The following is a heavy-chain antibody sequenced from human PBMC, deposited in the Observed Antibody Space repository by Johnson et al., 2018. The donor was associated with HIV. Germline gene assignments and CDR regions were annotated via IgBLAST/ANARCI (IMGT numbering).Heavy chain of an antibody. J-gene: IGHJ3*02. CDR2: VSGSGGTT. V-gene: IGHV3-23*04. CDR1: GFTLSSDV. CDR3: AKGLGTGDGFDI. D-gene: IGHD1-1*01. Sequence: VQLVESGGGLVQPGRSLRLSCAASGFTLSSDVMTWVRQAPGKGLEWVSVVSGSGGTTYYADSVKGRFSISRDNSKNTLYLQMDSLRAEDTALYYCAKGLGTGDGFDIWGQGTLVTVSS.